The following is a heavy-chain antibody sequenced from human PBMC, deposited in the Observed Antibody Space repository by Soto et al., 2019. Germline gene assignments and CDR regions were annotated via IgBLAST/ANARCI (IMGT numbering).Heavy chain of an antibody. CDR2: ISAYNGNT. CDR1: GYTFTSYG. CDR3: ARGRAGTRLVEVELVYYYYCLDV. Sequence: QVPLVQSGAEVKKPGASVKVSCKASGYTFTSYGISWVRQAPGQGLEWMGWISAYNGNTNYAQKLQGRVTMTTDTSTSTAYMELRSLRSHDTAVYYCARGRAGTRLVEVELVYYYYCLDVWGQGTTVTVSS. D-gene: IGHD3-16*01. V-gene: IGHV1-18*01. J-gene: IGHJ6*02.